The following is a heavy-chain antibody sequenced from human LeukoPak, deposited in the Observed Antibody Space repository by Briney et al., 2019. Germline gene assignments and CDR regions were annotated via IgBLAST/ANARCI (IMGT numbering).Heavy chain of an antibody. V-gene: IGHV3-30*02. J-gene: IGHJ4*02. CDR3: AKGPYYYDSSGYYPFDY. CDR2: IRYVGSNK. D-gene: IGHD3-22*01. Sequence: PGGSLRLSCAASGFTFSSYGMHWVRQAPGKGLEWVAFIRYVGSNKYYADSVKGRFTISRDNSKNTLYLQMNSLRAEDTAVYYCAKGPYYYDSSGYYPFDYWGQGTLVTVSS. CDR1: GFTFSSYG.